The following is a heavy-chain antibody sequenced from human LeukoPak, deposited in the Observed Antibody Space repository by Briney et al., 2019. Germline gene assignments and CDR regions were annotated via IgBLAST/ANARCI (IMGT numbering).Heavy chain of an antibody. V-gene: IGHV1-46*01. J-gene: IGHJ4*02. CDR3: ARVLTAMDPRGYFDY. CDR2: VNPSDGST. CDR1: GYTFTSYY. D-gene: IGHD5-18*01. Sequence: ASVKVSCKASGYTFTSYYMHWVRQAPGPGLEWMGIVNPSDGSTTYAQKFQGRVTMTGDTSTSTVYMELSSLRSEDTAVYYCARVLTAMDPRGYFDYWGQGTLVTVSS.